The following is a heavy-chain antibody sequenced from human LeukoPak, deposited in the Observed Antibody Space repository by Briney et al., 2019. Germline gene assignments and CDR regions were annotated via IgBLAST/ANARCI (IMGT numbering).Heavy chain of an antibody. D-gene: IGHD3-16*01. V-gene: IGHV3-21*01. CDR1: GFTFSSYA. CDR2: ISSSSSYI. CDR3: ARDLVWFDY. J-gene: IGHJ4*02. Sequence: GGSLRLSCAASGFTFSSYAMSWVRQAPGKGLEWVSSISSSSSYIYYADSVKGRFTISRDNAKNSLYLQMNSLRAEDTAVYYCARDLVWFDYWGQGTLVTVSS.